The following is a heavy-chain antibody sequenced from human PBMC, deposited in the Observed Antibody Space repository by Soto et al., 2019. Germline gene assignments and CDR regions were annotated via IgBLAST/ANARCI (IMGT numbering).Heavy chain of an antibody. J-gene: IGHJ4*02. D-gene: IGHD4-17*01. V-gene: IGHV4-34*01. CDR2: INHSGST. CDR3: ARAVTTGGPYYFDY. CDR1: GGSISGYY. Sequence: SETLSLTCAVYGGSISGYYWSWIRQPPGKGLEWIGEINHSGSTNYNPSLKSRVTISVDTSKNQFSLKLSSVTAADTAVYYCARAVTTGGPYYFDYWGQGTLVTVS.